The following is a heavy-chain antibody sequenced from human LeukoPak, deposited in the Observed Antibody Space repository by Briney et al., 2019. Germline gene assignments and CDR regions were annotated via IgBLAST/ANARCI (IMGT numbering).Heavy chain of an antibody. Sequence: GSSVKVSCKASGGTFSSYAISWVRQAPGQVLEWMGRIIPIFGIANYAQKFQGRVTITADKSTSTAYMELSSLRSEDTAVYYCARGPITAETSFDYWGQGTLVTVSS. CDR3: ARGPITAETSFDY. CDR2: IIPIFGIA. J-gene: IGHJ4*02. CDR1: GGTFSSYA. D-gene: IGHD1-20*01. V-gene: IGHV1-69*04.